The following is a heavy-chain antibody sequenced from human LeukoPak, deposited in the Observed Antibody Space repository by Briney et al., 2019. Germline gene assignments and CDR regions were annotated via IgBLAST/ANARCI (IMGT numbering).Heavy chain of an antibody. CDR1: GYSFTSYW. D-gene: IGHD6-13*01. CDR3: ARQIAATGTDDAFDI. J-gene: IGHJ3*02. V-gene: IGHV5-51*01. Sequence: GESLQISCKGSGYSFTSYWIGWVRQLPGKGLEWMGIIYPGDSDTRYSPSFQGQVTISADKSISTAYLQWSSLKASDTAMYYCARQIAATGTDDAFDIWGQGTMVTVSS. CDR2: IYPGDSDT.